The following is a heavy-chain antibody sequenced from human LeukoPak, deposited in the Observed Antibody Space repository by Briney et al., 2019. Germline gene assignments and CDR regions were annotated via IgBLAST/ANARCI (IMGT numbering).Heavy chain of an antibody. V-gene: IGHV3-7*01. CDR1: GFTIRNLW. J-gene: IGHJ5*02. CDR3: ANDYYGSGGGFDP. Sequence: PGGSLRLSCAVSGFTIRNLWMTWVRQAPGKGLECVANIKGDGSEKNYVDSVKGRFTISRDDAKNSLYLQMNSLRAEDTAVYYCANDYYGSGGGFDPWGQGTLVTVSS. CDR2: IKGDGSEK. D-gene: IGHD3-10*01.